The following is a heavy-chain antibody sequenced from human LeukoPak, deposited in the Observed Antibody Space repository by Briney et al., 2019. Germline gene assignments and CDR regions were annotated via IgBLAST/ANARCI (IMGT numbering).Heavy chain of an antibody. CDR1: GGSISSYY. D-gene: IGHD2-2*02. CDR2: IYYSGST. CDR3: ARSSREEGYTVYYYYYMDV. V-gene: IGHV4-59*01. Sequence: SETLSLTCTVSGGSISSYYWSWIRQPPGKGLEWIGYIYYSGSTNYNPSLKRRVTISVDTSKNQFSLKLSSVTAADTAVYYCARSSREEGYTVYYYYYMDVWGKGTTVTVSS. J-gene: IGHJ6*03.